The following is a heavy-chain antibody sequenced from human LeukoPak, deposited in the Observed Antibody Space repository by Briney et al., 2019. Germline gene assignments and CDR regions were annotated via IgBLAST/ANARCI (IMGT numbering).Heavy chain of an antibody. V-gene: IGHV3-20*01. J-gene: IGHJ6*03. Sequence: PGGSLRLSCAASGFTFDDYGMSWVRQAPGKGLEWVSGINWNGGSTGYADSVKGRFTISRDNAKNSLYLQMNSLRAEDTALYHCARYAEQQLVSGLGYYYYYMDVWGKGTTVTVSS. CDR1: GFTFDDYG. CDR2: INWNGGST. CDR3: ARYAEQQLVSGLGYYYYYMDV. D-gene: IGHD6-13*01.